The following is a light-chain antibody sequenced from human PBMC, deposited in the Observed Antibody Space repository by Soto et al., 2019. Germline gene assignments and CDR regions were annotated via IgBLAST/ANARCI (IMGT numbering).Light chain of an antibody. J-gene: IGKJ3*01. CDR2: KAY. V-gene: IGKV1-5*03. CDR1: QSISSW. CDR3: QQYNSYPFT. Sequence: DIQMTQSPSTLSASVGDRVTITCRASQSISSWLAWYQQKPGKAPKLLIYKAYSLESGVPPRFSGSGSGTEFTLTISSLQPDDFATYYCQQYNSYPFTFGPGTKVDIK.